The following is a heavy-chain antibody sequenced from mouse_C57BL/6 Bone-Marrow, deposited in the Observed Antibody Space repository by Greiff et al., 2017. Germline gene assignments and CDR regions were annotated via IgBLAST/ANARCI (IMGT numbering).Heavy chain of an antibody. D-gene: IGHD1-1*01. CDR3: ARRYYGSSPYYAMDY. CDR1: GFTFSDYG. J-gene: IGHJ4*01. CDR2: ISSGSSTI. V-gene: IGHV5-17*01. Sequence: EVKLMESGGGLVKPGGSLKLSCAASGFTFSDYGMHWVRQAPEKGLEWVAYISSGSSTIYYADTVKGRFTISRDNAKNTLFLQMTSLRSEDTAMYYCARRYYGSSPYYAMDYWGQGTSVTVSS.